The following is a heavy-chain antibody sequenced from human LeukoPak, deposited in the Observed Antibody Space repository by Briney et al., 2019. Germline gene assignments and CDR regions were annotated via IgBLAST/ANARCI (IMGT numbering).Heavy chain of an antibody. CDR3: ARVGSGWYLDY. D-gene: IGHD6-19*01. CDR2: IYSGGST. J-gene: IGHJ4*02. CDR1: GFTVSSNY. V-gene: IGHV3-53*01. Sequence: GGPLRLPCAASGFTVSSNYKSWVRQAPGKGLEGVSVIYSGGSTYYADSVEGRFTISRHKAKNTRYLQMNNLRAEDTAVYYCARVGSGWYLDYWGQGTLVTVSS.